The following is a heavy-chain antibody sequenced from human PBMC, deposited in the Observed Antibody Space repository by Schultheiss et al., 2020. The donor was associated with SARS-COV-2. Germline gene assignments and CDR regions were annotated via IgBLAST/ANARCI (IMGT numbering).Heavy chain of an antibody. Sequence: ASVKVSCKASGYTFTGYYMHWVRQAPGQGLEWMGWINPNSGGTNYAQKLQGRVTMTTDTSTSTAYMELRSLRSDDTAVYYCARDQSFAAVAGTSAFDIWGQGTMVTVSS. CDR3: ARDQSFAAVAGTSAFDI. V-gene: IGHV1-2*02. CDR2: INPNSGGT. CDR1: GYTFTGYY. J-gene: IGHJ3*02. D-gene: IGHD6-19*01.